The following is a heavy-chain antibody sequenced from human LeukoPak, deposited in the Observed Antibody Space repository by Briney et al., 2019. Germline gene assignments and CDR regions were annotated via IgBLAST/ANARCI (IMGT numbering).Heavy chain of an antibody. J-gene: IGHJ6*02. CDR3: ARVGRRDNVGHYYGMDV. Sequence: SETLSLTCAVFRGSFSDYYWSWLRQPPGKGLEWVGEINQSGRTNYNPSLASRVTISVDTSENQFSLRLASVPGADTGVYYRARVGRRDNVGHYYGMDVWGQGTTVIVSS. D-gene: IGHD2-8*01. CDR1: RGSFSDYY. CDR2: INQSGRT. V-gene: IGHV4-34*01.